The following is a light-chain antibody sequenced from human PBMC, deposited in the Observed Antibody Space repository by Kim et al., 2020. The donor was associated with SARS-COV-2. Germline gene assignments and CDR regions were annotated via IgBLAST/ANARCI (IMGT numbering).Light chain of an antibody. CDR2: DVS. CDR1: SSDVGGYNY. CDR3: SSYTSSSTS. J-gene: IGLJ2*01. V-gene: IGLV2-14*01. Sequence: QSALTQPASVSGSPGQSITSSCTGTSSDVGGYNYVSWYQQHPGKAPKLMIYDVSKRPSGVSNRFSGSKSGNTASLTISGLQAEDEADYYCSSYTSSSTSFGGGTQLTVL.